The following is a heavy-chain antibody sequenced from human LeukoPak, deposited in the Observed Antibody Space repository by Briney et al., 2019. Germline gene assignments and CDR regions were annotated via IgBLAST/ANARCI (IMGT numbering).Heavy chain of an antibody. CDR3: AAYCYDSSGYYS. J-gene: IGHJ6*04. CDR1: GGSISSSSYY. Sequence: PSETLSLTCTVSGGSISSSSYYWGWIRQPPGKGLEWIGSTYYSGSTYYNPSLKSRVTISVDTSKNQFSLKLSSVTAADTAVYYCAAYCYDSSGYYSWGKGTTVTVSS. V-gene: IGHV4-39*01. CDR2: TYYSGST. D-gene: IGHD3-22*01.